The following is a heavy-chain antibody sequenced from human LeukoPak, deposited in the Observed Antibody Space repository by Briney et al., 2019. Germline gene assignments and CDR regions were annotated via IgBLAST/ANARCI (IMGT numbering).Heavy chain of an antibody. CDR2: VLPIFGTA. D-gene: IGHD3-9*01. Sequence: SVKVSCKASGGTVSSYVISWVRQAPGQGLEWMGGVLPIFGTAIYAQKWQGRVTITADESTSTAYMELRSLRSEDTAIYYCARAEDQGRYFDWLPGFAPWGQGTLVTVSS. CDR3: ARAEDQGRYFDWLPGFAP. J-gene: IGHJ5*02. CDR1: GGTVSSYV. V-gene: IGHV1-69*13.